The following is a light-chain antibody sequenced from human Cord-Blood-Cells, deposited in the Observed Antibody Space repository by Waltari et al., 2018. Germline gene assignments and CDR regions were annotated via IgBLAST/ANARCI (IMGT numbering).Light chain of an antibody. V-gene: IGKV1-39*01. CDR2: AAS. CDR3: QQSYSTPRT. J-gene: IGKJ4*01. Sequence: DIQMTQSPSSLSASVGDRVTITCRASQSISSYLNWYQQKPGKAAKLLIYAASSLQSGVPSRVSGSGSGTDVTLTSSSLQPEEFASYYCQQSYSTPRTVGGGTKVEIK. CDR1: QSISSY.